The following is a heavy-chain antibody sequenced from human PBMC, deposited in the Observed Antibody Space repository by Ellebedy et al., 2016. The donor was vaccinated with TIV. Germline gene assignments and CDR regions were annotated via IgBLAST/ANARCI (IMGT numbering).Heavy chain of an antibody. J-gene: IGHJ4*02. CDR2: INQDGSEM. Sequence: GGSLRLSXAASGFTFSSYWMHWVRQAPGKGLEWVANINQDGSEMHYVDSVKGRFTISRDNAENSLYLQMNSLRAQDTAVYYCARAIGSGSSYWGQGTLVTVSS. CDR1: GFTFSSYW. CDR3: ARAIGSGSSY. V-gene: IGHV3-7*01. D-gene: IGHD3-22*01.